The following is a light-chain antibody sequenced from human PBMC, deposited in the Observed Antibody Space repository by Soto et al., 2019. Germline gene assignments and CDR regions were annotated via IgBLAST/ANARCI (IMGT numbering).Light chain of an antibody. CDR1: QSISTW. V-gene: IGKV1-5*03. Sequence: DIQMTQSPSTLSASVGDRVTITCRASQSISTWLAWYQQKPGKAPKLLIYKASSLESGVPSRFSGSGSVTEFTLTISCLQSDDFATYYCQQYNSYSYTFGQGTKLEIK. CDR2: KAS. J-gene: IGKJ2*01. CDR3: QQYNSYSYT.